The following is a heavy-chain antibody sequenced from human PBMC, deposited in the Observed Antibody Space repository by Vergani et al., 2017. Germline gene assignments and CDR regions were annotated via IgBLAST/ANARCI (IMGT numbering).Heavy chain of an antibody. J-gene: IGHJ4*02. Sequence: EVQLSESGGGLVQPGGSLRLSCAASGFTFSSYAMSWVRQAPGKGREWVSGISGGGNNAYYADSVKGRFTIARDNSKNTLYLQLNSLRAEDTAVYYCAGPDLGSSSPRLNYWGQGTLVTVSS. D-gene: IGHD6-6*01. CDR1: GFTFSSYA. CDR3: AGPDLGSSSPRLNY. V-gene: IGHV3-23*01. CDR2: ISGGGNNA.